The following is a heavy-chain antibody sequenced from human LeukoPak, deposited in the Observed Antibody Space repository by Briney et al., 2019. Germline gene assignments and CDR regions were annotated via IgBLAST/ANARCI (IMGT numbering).Heavy chain of an antibody. J-gene: IGHJ3*02. CDR1: GFTFNTYS. D-gene: IGHD3-22*01. V-gene: IGHV3-21*01. CDR2: IISSSSYI. CDR3: ARDLGRSGYYTIDAFDI. Sequence: GGSLRLSCAASGFTFNTYSMNWVSQAPGKGLEWVSSIISSSSYIYYADSVKGRFTISRDNAKNSLYLQMNSLSAEDTAVYYCARDLGRSGYYTIDAFDIWGQGTMVTVSS.